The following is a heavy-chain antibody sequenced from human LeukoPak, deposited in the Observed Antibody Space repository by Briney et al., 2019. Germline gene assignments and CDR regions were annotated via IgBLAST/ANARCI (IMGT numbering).Heavy chain of an antibody. J-gene: IGHJ6*02. CDR2: ISSSSSTI. Sequence: PGGSLRLSCAASGFTFSSYSMNWVRQAPGKGLEWVSYISSSSSTIYYADSVKGRFTISRDNAKNSLYLQMNSLRDEDTAVYYCARDLENYVSLGGENYYYYGMDVWGQGTTVTVSS. CDR3: ARDLENYVSLGGENYYYYGMDV. V-gene: IGHV3-48*02. CDR1: GFTFSSYS. D-gene: IGHD1-7*01.